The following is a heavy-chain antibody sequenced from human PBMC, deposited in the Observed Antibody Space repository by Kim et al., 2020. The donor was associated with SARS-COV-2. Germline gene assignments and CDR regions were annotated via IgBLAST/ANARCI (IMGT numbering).Heavy chain of an antibody. V-gene: IGHV1-18*04. Sequence: ASVKVSCKASGYTFTSYGISWVRQAPGQGLEWMGWISAYNGNTNYAQKLQGRVTMTTDTSTSTAYMELRSLRSDDTAVYYCARDHIPGGSYQEGGDYWGQGTLVTVSS. CDR1: GYTFTSYG. D-gene: IGHD1-26*01. CDR2: ISAYNGNT. CDR3: ARDHIPGGSYQEGGDY. J-gene: IGHJ4*02.